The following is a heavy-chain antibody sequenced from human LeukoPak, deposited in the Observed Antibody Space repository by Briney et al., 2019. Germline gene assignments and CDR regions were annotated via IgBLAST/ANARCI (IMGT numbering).Heavy chain of an antibody. J-gene: IGHJ3*02. CDR3: ARPIYYYDSSGYYPYDAFDI. D-gene: IGHD3-22*01. V-gene: IGHV4-30-4*08. Sequence: PSQTLSLTCTVSGGSISSGDYYWSWIRQPPGKGLEWIGYIYYSGSTYYNPSLKSRVTISVDTSKNQFSLKLSSVTAADTAVYYCARPIYYYDSSGYYPYDAFDIWGQGTMVTVSS. CDR1: GGSISSGDYY. CDR2: IYYSGST.